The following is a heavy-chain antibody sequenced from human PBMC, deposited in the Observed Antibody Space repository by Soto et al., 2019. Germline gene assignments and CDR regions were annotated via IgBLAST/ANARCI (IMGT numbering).Heavy chain of an antibody. CDR2: IIPIFGTA. V-gene: IGHV1-69*01. D-gene: IGHD3-10*01. CDR1: GGTFSSYA. CDR3: ARGYYYGSGSYPAPDY. J-gene: IGHJ4*02. Sequence: QVQLVQSGAEVKKPGSSVKVSCKASGGTFSSYAISWVRQAPGQGLEWMGGIIPIFGTANYAQKFQGRVTITADESTSTAYLELSSLRSEDPAVYYCARGYYYGSGSYPAPDYWGQGTLVTVSS.